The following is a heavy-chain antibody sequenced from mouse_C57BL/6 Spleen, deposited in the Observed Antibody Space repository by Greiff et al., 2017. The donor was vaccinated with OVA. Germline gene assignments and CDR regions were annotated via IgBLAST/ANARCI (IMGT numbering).Heavy chain of an antibody. D-gene: IGHD1-1*01. CDR1: GYAFSSSW. CDR3: ARSRYYGSSPGFAY. CDR2: IYPGDGDT. J-gene: IGHJ3*01. Sequence: VQLQQSGAELVKPGASVTISCKASGYAFSSSWMNWVKQRPGKGLVWIGQIYPGDGDTNYNGKFKDKAPLTADKSASPAYMLLSSLTSEDSAVYFGARSRYYGSSPGFAYWGQGTLVTVSA. V-gene: IGHV1-80*01.